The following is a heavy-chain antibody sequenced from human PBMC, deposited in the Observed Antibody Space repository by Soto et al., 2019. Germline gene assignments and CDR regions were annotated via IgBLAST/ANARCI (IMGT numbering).Heavy chain of an antibody. CDR2: ISGSGGST. V-gene: IGHV3-23*01. CDR1: GFTFSSYA. J-gene: IGHJ3*02. Sequence: GGSLRLSCAASGFTFSSYAMSWVRQAPGKGLEWVSAISGSGGSTYYADSVKGRFTISRDNSKNTLYLQMNSLRAEDTAVYYCAKDRWYSSLRTQYAFDIWGQGTMVTVSS. D-gene: IGHD6-13*01. CDR3: AKDRWYSSLRTQYAFDI.